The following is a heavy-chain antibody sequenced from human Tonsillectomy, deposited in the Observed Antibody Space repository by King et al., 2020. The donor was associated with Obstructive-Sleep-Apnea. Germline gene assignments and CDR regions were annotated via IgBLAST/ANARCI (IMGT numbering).Heavy chain of an antibody. V-gene: IGHV1-2*02. D-gene: IGHD5-12*01. CDR2: IKPDTGDT. J-gene: IGHJ4*02. CDR3: ARNSGYDYYFDY. Sequence: VQLVQSGAEVKKPGASVKVSCKASGYTFTGYYMHWVRQAPGQGLEWMGWIKPDTGDTNFEQNFQGRVTMTRDTSISPAYMELSRLGSDDTAVYYCARNSGYDYYFDYWGQGTLATVSS. CDR1: GYTFTGYY.